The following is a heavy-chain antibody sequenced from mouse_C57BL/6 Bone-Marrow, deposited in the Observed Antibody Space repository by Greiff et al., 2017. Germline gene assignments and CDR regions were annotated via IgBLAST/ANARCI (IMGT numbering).Heavy chain of an antibody. Sequence: VQLQQPGAELVKPGASVKMSCKASGYTFTSYWITWVKQRPGQGLEWIGDIYPGSGSTNYNEKFKSKATLTVDTSSSTAYMQLSSLTAEDSAVYYCARKDYDYDGYFDVWGTGTTVTVSS. D-gene: IGHD2-4*01. CDR2: IYPGSGST. CDR3: ARKDYDYDGYFDV. CDR1: GYTFTSYW. J-gene: IGHJ1*03. V-gene: IGHV1-55*01.